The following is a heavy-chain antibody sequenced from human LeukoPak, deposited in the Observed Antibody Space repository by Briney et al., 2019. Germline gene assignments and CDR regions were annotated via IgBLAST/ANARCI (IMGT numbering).Heavy chain of an antibody. V-gene: IGHV3-21*01. Sequence: GGSLRLSCAASGFTLSIYSMNWVRQAPGKGLEWVSCISSSSSYIYYADSVKGRFTISRDNAKNSLYLQMNSLRAEDRAVYYCARAHNWKYGTFDYWGQGTLVTVSS. CDR2: ISSSSSYI. J-gene: IGHJ4*02. CDR1: GFTLSIYS. CDR3: ARAHNWKYGTFDY. D-gene: IGHD1-7*01.